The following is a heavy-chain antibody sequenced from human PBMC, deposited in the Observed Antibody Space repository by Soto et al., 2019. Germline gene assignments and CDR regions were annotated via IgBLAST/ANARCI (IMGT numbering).Heavy chain of an antibody. CDR3: AQTLGSAVAGPGRFDL. CDR2: ITPMFGIG. CDR1: GGTFNRYA. D-gene: IGHD6-19*01. V-gene: IGHV1-69*12. Sequence: QVQLVQSGAEVKKPGSSVKVSCKASGGTFNRYAISWLRQAPGQGPEWMGGITPMFGIGNYAQKFQGRVTITADEDTTTVHMELRRLTCEDTAVYYCAQTLGSAVAGPGRFDLWGRGTRVIVSS. J-gene: IGHJ2*01.